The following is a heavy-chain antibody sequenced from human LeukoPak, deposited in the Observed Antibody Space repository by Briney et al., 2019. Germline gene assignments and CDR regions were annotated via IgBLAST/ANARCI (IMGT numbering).Heavy chain of an antibody. D-gene: IGHD5-12*01. Sequence: LPGGSLRLSCAASGFTFDDYAVHWARQARGGGLEWVSLISWDGGRTYYADSVKGRFTISRDNSRHTLYLQMNSLGAEDTALYYCAKDKEYSGFGPILSGYYYGMDVWGKGTTVTVSS. J-gene: IGHJ6*04. CDR1: GFTFDDYA. V-gene: IGHV3-43D*04. CDR3: AKDKEYSGFGPILSGYYYGMDV. CDR2: ISWDGGRT.